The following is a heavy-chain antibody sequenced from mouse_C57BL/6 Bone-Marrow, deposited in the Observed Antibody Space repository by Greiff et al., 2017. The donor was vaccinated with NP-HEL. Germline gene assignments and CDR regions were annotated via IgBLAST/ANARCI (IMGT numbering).Heavy chain of an antibody. J-gene: IGHJ2*01. CDR1: GYAFSSSW. CDR3: ARGDYYSNLYYFDY. Sequence: QVQLQQSGPELVKPGASVKISCKASGYAFSSSWMNWVKQRPGKGLEWIGRIYPGDGDTNYNGKFKGKATLTADKSSSTAYMQLSSLTSEDSAVYFCARGDYYSNLYYFDYWGQGTTLTVSS. V-gene: IGHV1-82*01. CDR2: IYPGDGDT. D-gene: IGHD2-5*01.